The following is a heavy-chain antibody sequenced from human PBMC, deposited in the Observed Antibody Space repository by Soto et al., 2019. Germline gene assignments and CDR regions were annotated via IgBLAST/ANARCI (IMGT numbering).Heavy chain of an antibody. CDR1: GGTFSSYA. D-gene: IGHD5-12*01. Sequence: QVQLVQSGAEVKKPGSSVKVSCKASGGTFSSYAISWVRQAPGQGLEWMGGIIPIFGTANYAQKFQGRVTITADESTSTAYMELSSLRSEDTAVYYCERKLSGYDSESHNWFDPWGQGTLVTVSS. CDR2: IIPIFGTA. J-gene: IGHJ5*02. CDR3: ERKLSGYDSESHNWFDP. V-gene: IGHV1-69*01.